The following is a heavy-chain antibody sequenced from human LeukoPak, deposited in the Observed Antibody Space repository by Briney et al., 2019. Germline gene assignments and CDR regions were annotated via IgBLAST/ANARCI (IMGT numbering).Heavy chain of an antibody. CDR1: GFTFSSYA. CDR2: ISFSGGST. D-gene: IGHD3-22*01. V-gene: IGHV3-23*01. Sequence: PGGSLRLSCAASGFTFSSYAMSWVRRAPGKGLEWVSTISFSGGSTYYADSVKGRFTISKDISQNTLYLQMSSLRAEDTAVYYCATGGAFYYGHWGRGTLVTVSS. CDR3: ATGGAFYYGH. J-gene: IGHJ4*02.